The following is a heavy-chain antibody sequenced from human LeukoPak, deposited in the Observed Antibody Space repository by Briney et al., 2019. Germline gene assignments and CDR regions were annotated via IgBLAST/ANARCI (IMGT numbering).Heavy chain of an antibody. CDR2: IHSGGLT. V-gene: IGHV3-53*01. J-gene: IGHJ4*02. Sequence: GGSLRLSCAASGFSVSTNYMTWVRQAPGKGLEWVSLIHSGGLTYYADSVKGRFTISRDNAKNSLYLQMNSLRAEDTAVYYCARVTDYWGQGTLVTVSS. CDR1: GFSVSTNY. CDR3: ARVTDY.